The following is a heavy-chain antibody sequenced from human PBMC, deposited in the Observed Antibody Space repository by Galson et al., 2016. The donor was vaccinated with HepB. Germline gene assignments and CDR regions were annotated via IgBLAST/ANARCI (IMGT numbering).Heavy chain of an antibody. CDR3: ATRTAAEVYPSGWGHSFHY. J-gene: IGHJ4*02. CDR1: GGSITSTNYY. CDR2: VFYSGTT. Sequence: TLSLTCAVSGGSITSTNYYWVWIRQSPGKGLDWIGSVFYSGTTYYNPSLRSRVTIFVDTSKNQFSLRLSSVTAADTAVYYCATRTAAEVYPSGWGHSFHYWGPGALVTVSS. D-gene: IGHD2-8*01. V-gene: IGHV4-39*01.